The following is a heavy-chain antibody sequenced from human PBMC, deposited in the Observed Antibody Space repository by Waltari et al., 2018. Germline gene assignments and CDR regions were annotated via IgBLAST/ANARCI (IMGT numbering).Heavy chain of an antibody. Sequence: QVQLVQSGAEVKKPGASVKVSCKASGYTFTSYDINWVRQAPGQGLEWMGWMNPNSGNTGYAQKFQGRVTITRNTSISTAYMELSSLRSEDTAVYYCARAHTFRRSFSGYYPEWGQGTLVTVSS. V-gene: IGHV1-8*03. D-gene: IGHD3-22*01. CDR3: ARAHTFRRSFSGYYPE. CDR2: MNPNSGNT. J-gene: IGHJ4*02. CDR1: GYTFTSYD.